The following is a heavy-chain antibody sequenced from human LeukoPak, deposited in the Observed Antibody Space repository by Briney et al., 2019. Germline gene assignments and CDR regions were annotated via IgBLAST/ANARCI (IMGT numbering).Heavy chain of an antibody. D-gene: IGHD6-13*01. V-gene: IGHV3-21*01. J-gene: IGHJ4*02. CDR1: GFTFSSYS. CDR2: ISSSSSYI. CDR3: ARDTGAAATDY. Sequence: GGSLRLSCAASGFTFSSYSMNWVRQAPGKGLEWVSSISSSSSYIYYAGSVKGRFTISRDNAKNSLYLQMNSLRAEDTAVYYCARDTGAAATDYWGQGTLVTVSS.